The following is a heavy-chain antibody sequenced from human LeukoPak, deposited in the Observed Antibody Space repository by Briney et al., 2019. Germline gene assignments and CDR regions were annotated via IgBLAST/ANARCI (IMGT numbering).Heavy chain of an antibody. J-gene: IGHJ4*02. Sequence: PGGSLRLSCAASGFTFSSYAMNWVRQAPGKGLEWVSSFTTGGSTYYADSVKGWLTLSRDNSKNTLYMQMNSLRAEDTAVYYCAKDVYYGSGSSGFDYWGQGTLVTVSS. CDR1: GFTFSSYA. CDR2: FTTGGST. CDR3: AKDVYYGSGSSGFDY. V-gene: IGHV3-23*01. D-gene: IGHD3-10*01.